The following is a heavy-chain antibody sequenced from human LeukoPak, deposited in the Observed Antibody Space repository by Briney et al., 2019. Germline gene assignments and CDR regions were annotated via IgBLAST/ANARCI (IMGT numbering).Heavy chain of an antibody. CDR1: GYTFTSYG. V-gene: IGHV1-18*01. CDR2: ISGYNGNT. D-gene: IGHD3-22*01. J-gene: IGHJ4*02. CDR3: ARDGHRMYYYESSVYRFDY. Sequence: ASVKVSCKASGYTFTSYGISWVRQAPGHGLEWMGWISGYNGNTNYAQKFQGRVTMTRDTSTSTAYMELRSLRFDDTAVYYCARDGHRMYYYESSVYRFDYWGQGTLVTVSS.